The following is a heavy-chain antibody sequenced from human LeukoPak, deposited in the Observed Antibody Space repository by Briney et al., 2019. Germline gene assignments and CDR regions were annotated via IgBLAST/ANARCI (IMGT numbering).Heavy chain of an antibody. D-gene: IGHD3-10*01. CDR3: ARGRAGNYYNRNVY. CDR1: GLTLSCYW. J-gene: IGHJ4*01. V-gene: IGHV3-74*01. CDR2: ISRDGSIP. Sequence: PGGSLTLPCAASGLTLSCYWMHWVRPAPGKGLVWVSRISRDGSIPAYADAVKGRFTISRDNAKNTLYLQMNSLRAEDTAVYYCARGRAGNYYNRNVYWGGGSLVTVS.